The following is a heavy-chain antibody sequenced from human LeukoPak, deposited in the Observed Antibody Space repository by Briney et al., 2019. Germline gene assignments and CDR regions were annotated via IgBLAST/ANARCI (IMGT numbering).Heavy chain of an antibody. V-gene: IGHV4-59*01. D-gene: IGHD5-12*01. CDR1: GGSIRLYY. Sequence: PSETLSLTCSVSGGSIRLYYWSWIRQPPGKGLEWIGDIYYSGSTNYNPSLESRVTISVDRSKNQFSLKLSSVTAADTAVYYCARVGADYDYTGYAPIDYWGQGTLVTVSS. CDR3: ARVGADYDYTGYAPIDY. CDR2: IYYSGST. J-gene: IGHJ4*02.